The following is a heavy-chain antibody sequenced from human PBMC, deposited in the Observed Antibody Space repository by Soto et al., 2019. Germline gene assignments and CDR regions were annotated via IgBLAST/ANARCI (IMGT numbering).Heavy chain of an antibody. J-gene: IGHJ4*02. CDR3: ARGLITGSQYSQGWYYFEP. D-gene: IGHD1-26*01. CDR1: GGSFSGYI. Sequence: PSETLSLTCDVYGGSFSGYIWTWIRQTPGKGLQWIGQINHSGSTNYNPSLKSRVTISVHTSNSQFSLELSSVTAADTAVYYCARGLITGSQYSQGWYYFEPWGQGTQVTVPS. CDR2: INHSGST. V-gene: IGHV4-34*01.